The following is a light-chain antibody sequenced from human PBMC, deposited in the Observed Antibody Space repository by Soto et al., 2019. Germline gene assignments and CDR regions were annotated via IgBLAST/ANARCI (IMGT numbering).Light chain of an antibody. CDR1: QSVGSF. J-gene: IGKJ5*01. CDR2: DTS. Sequence: IALTQSPDTLYVSPGERATLSCRASQSVGSFLAWYQQKPGQAPRPLIYDTSITATGIPATFSGSGSGTDFTLTISSLEPEDFAVYYCQQRNSWPPTFTFGQGTRLDIK. CDR3: QQRNSWPPTFT. V-gene: IGKV3-11*01.